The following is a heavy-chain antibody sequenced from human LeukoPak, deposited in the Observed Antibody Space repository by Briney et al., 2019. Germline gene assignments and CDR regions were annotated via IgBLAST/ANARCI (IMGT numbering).Heavy chain of an antibody. V-gene: IGHV3-43*01. Sequence: GGSLRLSCAASGFTFDEYAIHWVRQAPGKGLEWVCHIRWDGGTTSYADYVKGLFSLSRDNSNNSLYLQMNSLTSEDTAFYYCAKDRHAYSGTSGFDYWGQGTLVIVSS. CDR1: GFTFDEYA. CDR3: AKDRHAYSGTSGFDY. J-gene: IGHJ4*02. CDR2: IRWDGGTT. D-gene: IGHD5-12*01.